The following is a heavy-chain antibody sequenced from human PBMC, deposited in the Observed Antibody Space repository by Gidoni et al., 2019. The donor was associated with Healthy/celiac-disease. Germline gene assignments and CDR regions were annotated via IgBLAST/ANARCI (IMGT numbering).Heavy chain of an antibody. CDR2: ISSSSSYI. J-gene: IGHJ6*02. CDR3: ARDLLLWFGESRGGMDV. Sequence: EVQLVESGGGLVKPGGSLRLSCAASGFTFSSYSMNWGRQAPGKGLEWVSSISSSSSYIYYADSVKGRFTISRDNAKNSLYLQMNSLRAEDTAVYYCARDLLLWFGESRGGMDVWGQGTTVTVSS. CDR1: GFTFSSYS. V-gene: IGHV3-21*01. D-gene: IGHD3-10*01.